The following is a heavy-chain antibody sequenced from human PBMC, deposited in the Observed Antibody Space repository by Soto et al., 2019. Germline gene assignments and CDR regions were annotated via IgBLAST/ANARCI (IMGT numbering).Heavy chain of an antibody. Sequence: ESGPTLVNPTQTLRLTCTCSGFSLRSSGVGVAWIRQPPGKALEWLALVYWSGEKRYSPSLKNRLTITKDTSKNEVVLTMTNMDPLDTATYYGAHKEYDGSTGTYYNLKLFDSWARGISDTVSS. CDR3: AHKEYDGSTGTYYNLKLFDS. D-gene: IGHD3-10*01. CDR1: GFSLRSSGVG. V-gene: IGHV2-5*01. J-gene: IGHJ5*01. CDR2: VYWSGEK.